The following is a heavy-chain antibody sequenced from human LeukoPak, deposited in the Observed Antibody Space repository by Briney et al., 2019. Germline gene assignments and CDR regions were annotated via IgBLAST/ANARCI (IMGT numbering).Heavy chain of an antibody. CDR1: GGSISSHY. CDR2: IYYSGST. V-gene: IGHV4-59*11. D-gene: IGHD4-17*01. J-gene: IGHJ6*03. CDR3: VRDTYGDYYMDV. Sequence: SETLSLTCTVSGGSISSHYWTWIRQPPGKGLEWIGYIYYSGSTNYNPSLKSRVTISVDTSKTHFSLKLTSVTAADAAVYYCVRDTYGDYYMDVWGKGTTVTISS.